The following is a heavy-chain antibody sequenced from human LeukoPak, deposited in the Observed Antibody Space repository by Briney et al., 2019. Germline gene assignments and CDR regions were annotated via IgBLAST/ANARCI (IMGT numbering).Heavy chain of an antibody. CDR1: GGSISSSSYY. Sequence: KPSETLALTCTVSGGSISSSSYYWGWIRQPPGKGLEWIGYIYYSGSTNYNPSLKSRVTISVDTSKNQFSLKLSSVTAADTAVYYCACHSSGWGIHYWGQGTLVTVSS. CDR2: IYYSGST. V-gene: IGHV4-61*05. J-gene: IGHJ4*02. D-gene: IGHD6-19*01. CDR3: ACHSSGWGIHY.